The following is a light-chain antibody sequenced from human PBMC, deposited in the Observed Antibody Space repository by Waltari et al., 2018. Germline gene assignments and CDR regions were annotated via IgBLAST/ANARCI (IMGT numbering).Light chain of an antibody. CDR2: EVT. Sequence: QPALTQPASVSGSPGQSITISCTGSSNDIGNSNHVCWYQQHPGKAPRLIISEVTELPSGVSDRCSGSKSGNTASLTISGLQAEDEADYYCLSYTTRISVVFGGGTKLSVL. CDR3: LSYTTRISVV. J-gene: IGLJ2*01. V-gene: IGLV2-23*02. CDR1: SNDIGNSNH.